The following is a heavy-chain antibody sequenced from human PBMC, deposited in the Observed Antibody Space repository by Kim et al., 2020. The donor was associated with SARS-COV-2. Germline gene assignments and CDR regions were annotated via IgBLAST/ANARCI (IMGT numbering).Heavy chain of an antibody. J-gene: IGHJ4*02. CDR1: GGSISSNSYY. CDR2: IYYSGTT. CDR3: AGTLEWESQLYDY. Sequence: SETLSLTCTVSGGSISSNSYYWGWVRQTPEKGLEWIGSIYYSGTTYYNPSLESRVTISINTSKNQFSLKLSSVTAADTAVYDCAGTLEWESQLYDYWGQGTLVIVSS. D-gene: IGHD2-2*01. V-gene: IGHV4-39*01.